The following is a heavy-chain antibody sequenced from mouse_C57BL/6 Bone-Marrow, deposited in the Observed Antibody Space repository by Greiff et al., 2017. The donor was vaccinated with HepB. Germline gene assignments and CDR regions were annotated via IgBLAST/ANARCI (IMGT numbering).Heavy chain of an antibody. D-gene: IGHD2-5*01. CDR1: GFTFSDYG. CDR3: ARTPLLYDSNYDWYFDV. Sequence: EVQRVESGGGLVQPGGSLKLSCAASGFTFSDYGMAWVRQAPRKGPEWVAFISNLAYSIYYADTVTGRFTISRENAKNTLNLEMSSLRSEDTAMYYCARTPLLYDSNYDWYFDVWGTGTTVTVSS. V-gene: IGHV5-15*01. CDR2: ISNLAYSI. J-gene: IGHJ1*03.